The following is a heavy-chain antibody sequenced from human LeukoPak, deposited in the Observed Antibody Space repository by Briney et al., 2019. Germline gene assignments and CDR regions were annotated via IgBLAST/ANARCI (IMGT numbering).Heavy chain of an antibody. J-gene: IGHJ6*02. V-gene: IGHV3-74*01. Sequence: PGGSLRLSCAASGFTFSGYRMHWVRQAPGKGLVWVSRINNDGSYTSYADSVKGRFTISRDNAKNTLYVQMNSLRAEDTAVYYCARGVPETTVTTYPIYYYYGMDVWGQGTTVTVSS. CDR1: GFTFSGYR. CDR3: ARGVPETTVTTYPIYYYYGMDV. D-gene: IGHD4-17*01. CDR2: INNDGSYT.